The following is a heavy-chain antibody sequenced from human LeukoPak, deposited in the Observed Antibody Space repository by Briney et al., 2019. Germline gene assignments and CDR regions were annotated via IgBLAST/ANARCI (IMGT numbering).Heavy chain of an antibody. Sequence: PGGSLRLSCAASGFTFSSYAMSWVRQAPGKGLEWVAFIRYDGSNKYYADSVKGRFTISRDNSKDTLYLQMNSLRAEDTAVYYCAKVEYTTSWYGVGSLDYWGQGTLVTVSS. V-gene: IGHV3-30*02. CDR3: AKVEYTTSWYGVGSLDY. J-gene: IGHJ4*02. D-gene: IGHD6-13*01. CDR2: IRYDGSNK. CDR1: GFTFSSYA.